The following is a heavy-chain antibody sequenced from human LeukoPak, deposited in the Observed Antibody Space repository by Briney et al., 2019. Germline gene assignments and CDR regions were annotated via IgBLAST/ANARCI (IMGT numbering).Heavy chain of an antibody. V-gene: IGHV3-30*18. CDR1: GFTFSSYG. D-gene: IGHD3-22*01. Sequence: GRSLRLSCAASGFTFSSYGMHWVRQAPDKGLEWVAVISYDGSNKYYADSVKGRFTISRDNSKNTLYLQMNSLRAEDTAVYYCAKEAGYDSSGYYYEIDYWGQGTLVTVSS. CDR2: ISYDGSNK. J-gene: IGHJ4*02. CDR3: AKEAGYDSSGYYYEIDY.